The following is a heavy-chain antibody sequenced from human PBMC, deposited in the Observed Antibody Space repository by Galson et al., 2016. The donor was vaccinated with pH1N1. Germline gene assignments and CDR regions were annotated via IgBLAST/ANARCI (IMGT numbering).Heavy chain of an antibody. V-gene: IGHV2-70*01. D-gene: IGHD4-17*01. J-gene: IGHJ4*02. CDR3: ARMQYGDYVGYFDY. CDR1: GFSLSTSGMC. CDR2: IDWDADK. Sequence: PALVKPTQTLTLTCTFSGFSLSTSGMCVSWIRQPPGKALEWLALIDWDADKYYTASLKTRLTISKDTSKNQVVLTMTNMDPVDTATYYCARMQYGDYVGYFDYWGQGTLVTVSS.